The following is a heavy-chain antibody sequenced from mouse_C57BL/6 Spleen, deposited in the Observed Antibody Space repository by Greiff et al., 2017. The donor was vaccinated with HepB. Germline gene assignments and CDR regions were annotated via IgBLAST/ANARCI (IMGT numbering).Heavy chain of an antibody. CDR3: AIEGYGSAYAMDY. J-gene: IGHJ4*01. CDR2: IYPSDSDT. D-gene: IGHD1-1*01. Sequence: VQLQQPGAELVKPGASVKVSCKASGYTFTSYWMHWVKQSPGQGLEWIGRIYPSDSDTNYNQKFKGKATLTVDKSSSTAYMQLSSLTSEDSAVYYCAIEGYGSAYAMDYWGQGTSVTVSS. CDR1: GYTFTSYW. V-gene: IGHV1-74*01.